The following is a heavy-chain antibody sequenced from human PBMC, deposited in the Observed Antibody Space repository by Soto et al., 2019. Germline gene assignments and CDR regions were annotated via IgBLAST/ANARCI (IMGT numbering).Heavy chain of an antibody. CDR3: ARAAYSSGWYGDWFDP. CDR2: TYYRSKWYN. Sequence: SQTLSLTCAISGDGVSSNSAAWNWIRQSPSRGLEWLGRTYYRSKWYNDYAVSVKSRITINPDTSKNQFSLQLNSVTPEDTAVYYCARAAYSSGWYGDWFDPWGQGTLVTVSS. J-gene: IGHJ5*02. CDR1: GDGVSSNSAA. V-gene: IGHV6-1*01. D-gene: IGHD6-19*01.